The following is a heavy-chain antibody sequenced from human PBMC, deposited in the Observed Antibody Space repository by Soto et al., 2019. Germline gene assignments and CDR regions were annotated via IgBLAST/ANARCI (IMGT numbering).Heavy chain of an antibody. CDR3: AREGESTGDF. D-gene: IGHD2-2*01. CDR1: GFTVTNFG. Sequence: QVQLVASGGGVVQPGRSLRLSCSASGFTVTNFGMHWVRQAPGKGLEWVAFIWYNENAKYYAESVKGRFTISRDSSKNTLFLQMDSLRAEDTAVYYCAREGESTGDFWGQGTLVTVSS. J-gene: IGHJ4*02. V-gene: IGHV3-33*01. CDR2: IWYNENAK.